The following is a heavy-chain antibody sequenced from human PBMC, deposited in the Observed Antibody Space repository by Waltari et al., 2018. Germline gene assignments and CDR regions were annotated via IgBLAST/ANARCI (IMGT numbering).Heavy chain of an antibody. Sequence: VQLVQAGAEVKKPGSSVQVSCTASGGTFSHNANSWVRQAPGQCLHWIGGISPIFGTANYAQKFQGRVTITADESTSTAYMELSSLRSEDTAVYYCARGQWEPYFDYWGQGTLVTVSS. D-gene: IGHD1-26*01. CDR1: GGTFSHNA. V-gene: IGHV1-69*12. J-gene: IGHJ4*02. CDR3: ARGQWEPYFDY. CDR2: ISPIFGTA.